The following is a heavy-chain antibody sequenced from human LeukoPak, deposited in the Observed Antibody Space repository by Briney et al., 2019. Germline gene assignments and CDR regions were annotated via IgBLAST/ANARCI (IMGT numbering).Heavy chain of an antibody. CDR1: AFTFSSYG. Sequence: GGSLRLSCAASAFTFSSYGMSWVRQAPGRGLEWVSDISDGGDTTYYAVSVGGRFTISRDNSRNTLYLQMHSLRGEDTAVYYCAKIARYYDSSGYPDLDPFDIWGQGTRVTVSS. J-gene: IGHJ3*02. CDR3: AKIARYYDSSGYPDLDPFDI. D-gene: IGHD3-22*01. V-gene: IGHV3-23*01. CDR2: ISDGGDTT.